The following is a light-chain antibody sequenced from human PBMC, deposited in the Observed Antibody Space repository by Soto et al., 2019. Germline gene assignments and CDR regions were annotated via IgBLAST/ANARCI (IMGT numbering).Light chain of an antibody. CDR2: LGS. V-gene: IGKV2-28*01. Sequence: DIVMTQSPLSLPVTPGEPASISCRSSQSLLHSNGYNYLDWYLQKPGQSPQLLIYLGSNRASGVPDRFSGSGSGTDFTLKISRVEAEDVGVYYCMQAIQTPITFGQGTQLEIK. J-gene: IGKJ5*01. CDR1: QSLLHSNGYNY. CDR3: MQAIQTPIT.